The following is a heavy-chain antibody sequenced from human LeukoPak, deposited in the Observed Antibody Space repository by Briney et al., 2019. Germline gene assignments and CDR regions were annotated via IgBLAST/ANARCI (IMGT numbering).Heavy chain of an antibody. CDR2: IYTSGST. J-gene: IGHJ5*02. D-gene: IGHD6-13*01. V-gene: IGHV4-4*07. Sequence: SETLSLTCTVSGDSISSYYWSWIRQPAGKGLEWIGRIYTSGSTNYNPSLKSRVTMSVDTSKNQFSLKLSSVTAADTAVYYCARSPFTSSSWYINWFDPWGQGTLVTVSS. CDR3: ARSPFTSSSWYINWFDP. CDR1: GDSISSYY.